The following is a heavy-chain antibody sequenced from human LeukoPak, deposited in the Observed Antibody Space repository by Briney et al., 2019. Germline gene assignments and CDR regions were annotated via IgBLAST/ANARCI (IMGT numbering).Heavy chain of an antibody. J-gene: IGHJ6*02. CDR1: GFTFSSYD. D-gene: IGHD1-7*01. CDR3: ARVELNYGMDV. Sequence: GGSLRLSCAASGFTFSSYDMSWVRHTPGKGLEWVSLIRVSGGSTHYADSVQGRFTISRDNSKNTLYLQMSSLRAEDTAVYYCARVELNYGMDVWGQGTTVTVSS. V-gene: IGHV3-23*01. CDR2: IRVSGGST.